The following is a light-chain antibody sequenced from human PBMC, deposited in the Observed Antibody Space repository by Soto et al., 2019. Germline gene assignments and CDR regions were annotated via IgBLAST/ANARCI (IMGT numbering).Light chain of an antibody. CDR2: NNN. V-gene: IGLV1-44*01. J-gene: IGLJ3*02. CDR3: ARWDDSLNGPV. CDR1: SSNIGGHA. Sequence: QPVLTQPPSASGTPGQRVTISCSGSSSNIGGHAVHWYQQLPGTAPKLLIYNNNQRPSGVPDRFSGSKSGTSASLAISGLQSDDDADYYCARWDDSLNGPVFGGGTKLTVL.